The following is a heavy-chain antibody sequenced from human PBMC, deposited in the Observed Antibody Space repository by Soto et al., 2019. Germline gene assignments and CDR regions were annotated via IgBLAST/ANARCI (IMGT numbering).Heavy chain of an antibody. CDR1: GFTFSSYS. CDR2: ISSSSSTI. Sequence: GGSLRLSCAASGFTFSSYSMNWVRQAPGKGLEWVSYISSSSSTIYYADSVKGRFTISRDNAKNSLYLQMNSLRDEDTAVYYCARRGWLPQKGPNYYGMDVWGQGTTVTVSS. CDR3: ARRGWLPQKGPNYYGMDV. V-gene: IGHV3-48*02. D-gene: IGHD6-19*01. J-gene: IGHJ6*02.